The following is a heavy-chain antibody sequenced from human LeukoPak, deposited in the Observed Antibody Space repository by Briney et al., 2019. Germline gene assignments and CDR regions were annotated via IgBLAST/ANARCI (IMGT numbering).Heavy chain of an antibody. CDR3: GRGFALVPAGIPDY. Sequence: GGSLRLSCAASGFTFSNYWMHWARQAPGEGLVWVSRISSDGSSTTYADSVKGRFTISRDNAKNTLYLQMNSLRAEDTAIYYCGRGFALVPAGIPDYWGQGILVTVSS. CDR1: GFTFSNYW. V-gene: IGHV3-74*01. J-gene: IGHJ4*02. D-gene: IGHD2-2*01. CDR2: ISSDGSST.